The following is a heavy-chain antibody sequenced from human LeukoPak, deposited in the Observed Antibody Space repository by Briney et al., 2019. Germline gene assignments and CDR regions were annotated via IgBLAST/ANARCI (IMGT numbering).Heavy chain of an antibody. D-gene: IGHD3-22*01. Sequence: GGSLRLSCAASGFTVSSNYMSWVRQAPGMGLEWVSVMYSGGGTYYADSVKGRFTISRDNSKNTLYLQMNSLRAEDTAVYHCASGEYYYDTSGYFEGSWGQGTRVTVSS. J-gene: IGHJ4*02. CDR3: ASGEYYYDTSGYFEGS. CDR1: GFTVSSNY. V-gene: IGHV3-53*01. CDR2: MYSGGGT.